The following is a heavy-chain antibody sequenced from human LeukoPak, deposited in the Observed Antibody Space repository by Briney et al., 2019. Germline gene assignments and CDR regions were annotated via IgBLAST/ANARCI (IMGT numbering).Heavy chain of an antibody. V-gene: IGHV3-23*01. CDR3: AKDLGTAIFGMIIPDWYFDL. J-gene: IGHJ2*01. CDR1: GVTFSSYA. D-gene: IGHD3-3*01. Sequence: PRGAPRHSRAASGVTFSSYAMNWGRQAPGERLEWGSSISVGNNNINDAGSVKGCFTTSSDNSQNTLYLQKNRRSADDTAVCYCAKDLGTAIFGMIIPDWYFDLWGRGTLVTVSS. CDR2: ISVGNNNI.